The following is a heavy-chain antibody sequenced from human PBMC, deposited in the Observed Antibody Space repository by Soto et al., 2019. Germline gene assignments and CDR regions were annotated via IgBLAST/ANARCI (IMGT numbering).Heavy chain of an antibody. V-gene: IGHV1-18*04. J-gene: IGHJ4*02. CDR2: ISADSGDT. D-gene: IGHD6-6*01. CDR1: GYTFTNYG. CDR3: ARGGRYSSSSDLTY. Sequence: QVQLVQSGPEVKKPGASVKVSFTPSGYTFTNYGVNWVRQAPGQGLEWMGWISADSGDTKYAQKFQGRVTMTTDTSTRTAYMELRSLRFDDSAVYYCARGGRYSSSSDLTYWGQGTLVTVSS.